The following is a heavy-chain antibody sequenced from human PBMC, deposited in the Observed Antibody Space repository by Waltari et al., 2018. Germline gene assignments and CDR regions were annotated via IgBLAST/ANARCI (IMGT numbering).Heavy chain of an antibody. CDR1: GYPFTSSA. Sequence: QVQLVQSGAEVKKPGASVKVSCKASGYPFTSSAMHWVRQAPGQRLEWMGWINAGNGNTKYSQEFQGRVTITRDTSASTAYMELSSLRSEDMAVYYCARAPYGDYIEYFQHWGQGTLVTVSS. CDR2: INAGNGNT. D-gene: IGHD4-17*01. J-gene: IGHJ1*01. V-gene: IGHV1-3*03. CDR3: ARAPYGDYIEYFQH.